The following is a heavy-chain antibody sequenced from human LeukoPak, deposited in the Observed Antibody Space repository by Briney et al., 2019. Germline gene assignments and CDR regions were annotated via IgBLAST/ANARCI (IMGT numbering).Heavy chain of an antibody. CDR1: GGSVNNGPYY. Sequence: SETLSLTCTVSGGSVNNGPYYWSWIRQHPGKGLEWIGYISYTGGTYYNPSLESRVSMSVDTSKNQFSLKLSSVAAADTAMYYCARIIVGASFDYWGQGTLVTVSS. CDR3: ARIIVGASFDY. D-gene: IGHD1-26*01. V-gene: IGHV4-31*03. J-gene: IGHJ4*02. CDR2: ISYTGGT.